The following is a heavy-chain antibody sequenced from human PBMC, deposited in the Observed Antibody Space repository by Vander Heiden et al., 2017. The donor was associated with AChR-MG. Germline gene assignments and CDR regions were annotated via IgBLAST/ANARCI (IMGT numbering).Heavy chain of an antibody. CDR3: AVVNDDSNYGESWYYGMDV. CDR1: AGTFRRYT. D-gene: IGHD4-4*01. J-gene: IGHJ6*02. Sequence: QVHLVRSGPEVKKPGSSVKVHCQASAGTFRRYTISWLRQDRGQELEGMGRIILILSRSNDAKKYQGGVTISAFKSTSTAYMKLSSLRSEDTAVDYCAVVNDDSNYGESWYYGMDVWGQGTMVTVSS. CDR2: IILILSRS. V-gene: IGHV1-69*02.